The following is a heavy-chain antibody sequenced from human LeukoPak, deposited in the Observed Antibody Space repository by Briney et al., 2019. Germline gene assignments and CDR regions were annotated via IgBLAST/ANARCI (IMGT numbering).Heavy chain of an antibody. J-gene: IGHJ4*02. D-gene: IGHD3-22*01. CDR3: ARAAHYYDSSGLTFDY. V-gene: IGHV4-34*01. CDR1: GGSFSGYY. CDR2: INHSGST. Sequence: PSETLSLTCAVYGGSFSGYYWSWIRQPPGKGLEWIGEINHSGSTNYNPSLKSRVTISVDTSKNQFSLKLSSVTAADTAVYYCARAAHYYDSSGLTFDYWGQGTLVTVSS.